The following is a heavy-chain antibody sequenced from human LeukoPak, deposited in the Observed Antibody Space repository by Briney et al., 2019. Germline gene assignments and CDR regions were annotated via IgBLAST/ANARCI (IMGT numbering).Heavy chain of an antibody. CDR2: IYYSGST. CDR3: AREEQLGDFDY. J-gene: IGHJ4*02. V-gene: IGHV4-30-4*01. Sequence: PSETLSLTCTVSGGSISSGDYYWSWIRQPPGKGLEWIGYIYYSGSTYYNPSLKSRVTISVDTSKNQFSLKLSSVTAADTAVYYCAREEQLGDFDYWGQGTLVTVSS. D-gene: IGHD6-13*01. CDR1: GGSISSGDYY.